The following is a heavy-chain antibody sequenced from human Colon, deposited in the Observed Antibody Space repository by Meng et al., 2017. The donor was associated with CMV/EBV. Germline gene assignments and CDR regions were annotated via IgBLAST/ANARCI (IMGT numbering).Heavy chain of an antibody. CDR1: GFTFSNYW. V-gene: IGHV3-7*01. J-gene: IGHJ5*02. Sequence: GSVKVSCAASGFTFSNYWMSWVRQAPGKGLEWVANIKQDGSENYYVDSVKGRFTISRDNAKNSLYLQMNSLRAEDTAVYFCARLGAASGRYWFDPWGQGTLVTVSS. CDR3: ARLGAASGRYWFDP. CDR2: IKQDGSEN. D-gene: IGHD6-13*01.